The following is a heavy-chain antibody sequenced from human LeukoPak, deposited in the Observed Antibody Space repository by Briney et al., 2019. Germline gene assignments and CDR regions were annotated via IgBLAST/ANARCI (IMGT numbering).Heavy chain of an antibody. J-gene: IGHJ3*02. D-gene: IGHD3-10*01. CDR2: INWNSGSI. CDR3: AKDILPSRPALLWFGEAAFDI. CDR1: GFTFSTYA. Sequence: GGSLRLSCAASGFTFSTYAVTWVRQAPGKGLEWVSGINWNSGSIGYADSVKGRFTISRDNAKNSLYLQMNSLRAEDTALYYCAKDILPSRPALLWFGEAAFDIWGQGTMVTVSS. V-gene: IGHV3-9*01.